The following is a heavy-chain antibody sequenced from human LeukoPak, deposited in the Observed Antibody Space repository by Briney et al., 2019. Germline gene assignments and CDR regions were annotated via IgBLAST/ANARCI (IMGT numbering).Heavy chain of an antibody. Sequence: GRSLRLSCTASGFTFGDYVMNWVRQAPGKGLEWVGLIRSKAYGGTTEYAASVKGRFIISRDDSKSIAYLQMNSLKTEDTAVYYCSGDYYDSKSYYDYWGQGTLVTVSS. CDR1: GFTFGDYV. J-gene: IGHJ4*02. CDR2: IRSKAYGGTT. V-gene: IGHV3-49*04. D-gene: IGHD3-22*01. CDR3: SGDYYDSKSYYDY.